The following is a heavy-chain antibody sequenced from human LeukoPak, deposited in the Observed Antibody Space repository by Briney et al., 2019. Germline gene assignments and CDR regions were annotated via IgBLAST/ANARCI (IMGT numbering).Heavy chain of an antibody. J-gene: IGHJ4*02. D-gene: IGHD1-20*01. Sequence: ASVKVSCKASGYTFTGYSMHWVRQAPGQGLEWMGIINPSGGSTTYAQKFQGRITVTRDTSTSTVYMELSGLRSEDTAVYYCAKLDRNWNPRVGFDYWGQGTLVTVSS. CDR1: GYTFTGYS. CDR2: INPSGGST. V-gene: IGHV1-46*01. CDR3: AKLDRNWNPRVGFDY.